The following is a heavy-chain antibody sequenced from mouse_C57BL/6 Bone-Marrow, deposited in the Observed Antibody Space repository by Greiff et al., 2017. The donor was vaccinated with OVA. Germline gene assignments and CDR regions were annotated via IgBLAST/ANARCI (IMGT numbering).Heavy chain of an antibody. CDR1: GFSLTSYG. CDR2: IWGVGST. J-gene: IGHJ3*01. V-gene: IGHV2-6*01. Sequence: VQLQQSGPGLVAPSQSLSITCTVSGFSLTSYGVDWVRQSPGKGLEWLGVIWGVGSTNYNSAIKSRLSISKANSKSHVFLKMNSLQTDDTAMYYCARGPWFAYWGQGTLVTVSA. CDR3: ARGPWFAY.